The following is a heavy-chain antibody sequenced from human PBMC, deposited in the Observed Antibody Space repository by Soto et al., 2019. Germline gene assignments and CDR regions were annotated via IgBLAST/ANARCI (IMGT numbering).Heavy chain of an antibody. CDR1: GYTFTSYA. CDR2: INAGNGNT. V-gene: IGHV1-3*01. Sequence: GASVKVSCKASGYTFTSYAMHWVRQAPGQRLEWMGWINAGNGNTKYSQKFQDRVTITRATSASTAYMELSSLRYEDTAVYYCAREIIRSSGSPGWFDPWGQGTLVTVSS. CDR3: AREIIRSSGSPGWFDP. J-gene: IGHJ5*02. D-gene: IGHD6-19*01.